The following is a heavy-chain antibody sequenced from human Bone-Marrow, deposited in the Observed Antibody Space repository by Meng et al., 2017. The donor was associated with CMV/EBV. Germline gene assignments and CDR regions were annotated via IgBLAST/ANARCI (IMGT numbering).Heavy chain of an antibody. CDR3: ARVAGGWAFDY. CDR2: INPNSGGT. J-gene: IGHJ4*02. Sequence: VSCKASGYAFTGYYMHWVRQAPGQGPEWMGWINPNSGGTNYAQRFQGRVTMTRDTSISTVYMEMSRLRSDDTAVYYCARVAGGWAFDYWGQGTLVTVSS. V-gene: IGHV1-2*02. D-gene: IGHD6-19*01. CDR1: GYAFTGYY.